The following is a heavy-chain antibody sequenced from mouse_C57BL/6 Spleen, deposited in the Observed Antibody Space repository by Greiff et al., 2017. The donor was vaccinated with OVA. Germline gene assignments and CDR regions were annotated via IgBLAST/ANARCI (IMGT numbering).Heavy chain of an antibody. Sequence: VQLQQSGPELVKPGASVKISCKASGYAFSSSWMNWVKQRPGKGLEWIGRIYPGDGDTNYNGKSKGKATLTADKSSSTAYMQLSSLTSEDSAVYFCARGDGDYDVFAYWGQGTLVTVSA. CDR1: GYAFSSSW. J-gene: IGHJ3*01. CDR3: ARGDGDYDVFAY. CDR2: IYPGDGDT. D-gene: IGHD2-4*01. V-gene: IGHV1-82*01.